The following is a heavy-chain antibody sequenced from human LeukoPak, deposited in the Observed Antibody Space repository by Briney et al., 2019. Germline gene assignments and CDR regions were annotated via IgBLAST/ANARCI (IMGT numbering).Heavy chain of an antibody. CDR1: GYTFTSYG. J-gene: IGHJ4*02. CDR3: AAGPGGYDSSGYPDY. D-gene: IGHD3-22*01. V-gene: IGHV1-18*01. Sequence: ASVKVSCKASGYTFTSYGISWVRQAPGQGLEWMGWISAYNGNANYAQKLQGRVSMTTDTSTSTAYMELRRLRSDDTAVYYCAAGPGGYDSSGYPDYWGQGTPVTVSS. CDR2: ISAYNGNA.